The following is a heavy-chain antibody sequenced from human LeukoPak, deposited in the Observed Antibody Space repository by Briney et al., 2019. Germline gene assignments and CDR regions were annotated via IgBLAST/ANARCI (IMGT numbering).Heavy chain of an antibody. J-gene: IGHJ3*02. CDR2: IWYDGSNL. CDR3: ARDKNYYGSGSPSLDAFDI. V-gene: IGHV3-33*01. CDR1: GFPFSSYG. Sequence: QPGRSLRLSCAASGFPFSSYGMHWVRQAPGEGLEWVALIWYDGSNLYYAGSVKGRFTISKDSSKNTLYLHMNSLRAEDTAVYYCARDKNYYGSGSPSLDAFDIWGQGTMVTVSS. D-gene: IGHD3-10*01.